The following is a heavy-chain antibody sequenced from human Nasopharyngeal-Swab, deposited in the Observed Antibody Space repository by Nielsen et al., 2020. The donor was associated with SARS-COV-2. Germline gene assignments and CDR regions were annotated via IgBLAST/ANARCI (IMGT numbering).Heavy chain of an antibody. CDR2: ISSSSSYI. Sequence: GASLKISCAASGFTFSSYSMNWVRQAPGKGLEWVSSISSSSSYIYYADSVKGRFTISRDNAKNSLYLQMNSLRAEDTAVYYCARDPNDAFDIWGQGTMVTVSS. CDR1: GFTFSSYS. V-gene: IGHV3-21*01. J-gene: IGHJ3*02. CDR3: ARDPNDAFDI.